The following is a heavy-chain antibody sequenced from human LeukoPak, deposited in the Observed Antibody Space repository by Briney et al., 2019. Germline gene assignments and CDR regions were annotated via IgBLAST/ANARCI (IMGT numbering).Heavy chain of an antibody. CDR2: INWNGGST. Sequence: GGSLRLSCATSGFSFSSYAMSWVRQAPGKGLEWVSGINWNGGSTGYADSVKGRFTISRDNAKNSLYLQMNSLRAEDTALYYCARDFRYDFWSGYIGSGYWGQGTLVTVSS. D-gene: IGHD3-3*01. CDR3: ARDFRYDFWSGYIGSGY. J-gene: IGHJ4*02. V-gene: IGHV3-20*04. CDR1: GFSFSSYA.